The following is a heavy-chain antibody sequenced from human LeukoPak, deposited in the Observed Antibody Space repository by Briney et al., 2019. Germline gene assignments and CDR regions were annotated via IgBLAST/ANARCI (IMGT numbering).Heavy chain of an antibody. J-gene: IGHJ4*02. CDR3: ARGGVYSSGSYYLYYFDY. CDR1: GFTFSSYA. Sequence: GGSLRLSCVASGFTFSSYAMHWVRQAPGKGLEWVALISYDGSNKYYADSVKGRFTISRDNSKNTLYLQMNSLRAEDTAVYYCARGGVYSSGSYYLYYFDYWGQGTLVTVSS. CDR2: ISYDGSNK. D-gene: IGHD6-19*01. V-gene: IGHV3-30-3*01.